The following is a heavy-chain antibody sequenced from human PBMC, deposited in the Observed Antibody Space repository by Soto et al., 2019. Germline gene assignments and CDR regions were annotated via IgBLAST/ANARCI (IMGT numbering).Heavy chain of an antibody. Sequence: PGGSLRLSCAASGFTLSRYEMNWVRQAPGKGLEWVAYIRSGGTTIYYADSVKGRFTISRDNAKNSLDLQMNSLSADDTAIYYCARALDFWSGYLSDWGQGTLVTVSS. CDR3: ARALDFWSGYLSD. V-gene: IGHV3-48*03. J-gene: IGHJ4*02. CDR1: GFTLSRYE. CDR2: IRSGGTTI. D-gene: IGHD3-3*01.